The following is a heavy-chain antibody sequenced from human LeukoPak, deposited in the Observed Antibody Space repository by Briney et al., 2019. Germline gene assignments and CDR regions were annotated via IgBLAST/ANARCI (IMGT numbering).Heavy chain of an antibody. CDR1: GFTFSSYW. D-gene: IGHD6-13*01. CDR3: ARGPLIAAAGTR. J-gene: IGHJ4*02. V-gene: IGHV3-7*03. CDR2: INQDGTEK. Sequence: GGSLRLSCAASGFTFSSYWMSWVRQAPGGGLEWVAKINQDGTEKAYVDSVRGRFTISRDNAKNSLFLQMNSLRAEDTAVYYCARGPLIAAAGTRWGQGTLVTVSS.